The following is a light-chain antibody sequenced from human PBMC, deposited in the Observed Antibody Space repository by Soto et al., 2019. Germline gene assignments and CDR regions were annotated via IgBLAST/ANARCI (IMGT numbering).Light chain of an antibody. CDR1: QSVGSN. Sequence: EVLITQSPPTLSVSPGEGATLSCRASQSVGSNLAWYQQKPGQAPRHLIYGASNRATATPARFSGSGCGTDFTLTISSLETEDSAVYYCQHRNSWPPGATFGQGTRLEIK. J-gene: IGKJ5*01. CDR3: QHRNSWPPGAT. CDR2: GAS. V-gene: IGKV3D-15*01.